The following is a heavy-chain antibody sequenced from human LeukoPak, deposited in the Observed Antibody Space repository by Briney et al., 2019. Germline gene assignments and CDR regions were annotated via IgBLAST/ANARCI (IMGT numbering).Heavy chain of an antibody. CDR3: AKRPRGNYLDPFDY. V-gene: IGHV3-53*01. CDR1: GFTVSSNY. D-gene: IGHD3-10*01. Sequence: TGGSLRLSCAASGFTVSSNYMSWVRQAPGKGLEWVSVIYSGGSTYYADSVKGRFTISRDNSKNTLYLQMNSLRAEDTAVYYCAKRPRGNYLDPFDYWGQGTLVTASS. J-gene: IGHJ4*02. CDR2: IYSGGST.